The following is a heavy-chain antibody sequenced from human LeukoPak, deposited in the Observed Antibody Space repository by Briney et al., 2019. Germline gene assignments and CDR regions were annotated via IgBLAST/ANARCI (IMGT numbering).Heavy chain of an antibody. CDR1: GFTFSTFA. J-gene: IGHJ4*02. CDR3: ARDGRIAVAGTTLLFDY. CDR2: LSYDGSSK. V-gene: IGHV3-30*04. D-gene: IGHD6-19*01. Sequence: PGRSLRLSCAASGFTFSTFAMHWVRQAPGKGLEWVAILSYDGSSKYYADSVKGRFTISRDNSKKTLYLQMNSLRTEDTAVYYCARDGRIAVAGTTLLFDYWGQGTLVTVSS.